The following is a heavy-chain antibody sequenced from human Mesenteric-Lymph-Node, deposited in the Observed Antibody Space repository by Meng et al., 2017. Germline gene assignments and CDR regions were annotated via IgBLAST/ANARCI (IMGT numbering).Heavy chain of an antibody. CDR3: AREGRFSSFDY. D-gene: IGHD2-2*01. CDR2: IYYSGST. Sequence: QVQLQESGPGLVKPSETLSLTFAVSGGSISRSDWWSWVRQPPGKGLELIGYIYYSGSTNYNPSLKSRVTISVDTSKNQFSLKLSSVTAADTAVYYCAREGRFSSFDYWGQGTLVTVSS. CDR1: GGSISRSDW. V-gene: IGHV4-4*02. J-gene: IGHJ4*02.